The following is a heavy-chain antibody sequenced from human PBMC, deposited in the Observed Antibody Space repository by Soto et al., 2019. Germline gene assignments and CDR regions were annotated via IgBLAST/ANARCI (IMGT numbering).Heavy chain of an antibody. V-gene: IGHV4-59*06. J-gene: IGHJ4*02. CDR1: GGSISSYY. CDR2: IYYSGST. CDR3: ARAGSGVWGINFTDY. Sequence: SETLSLTCTVSGGSISSYYWSWIRQHPGKGLEWIGYIYYSGSTYYNPSLKSRVTISVDTSKNQFSLKLSSVTAADTAVYYCARAGSGVWGINFTDYWGQGTLVTVSS. D-gene: IGHD3-16*01.